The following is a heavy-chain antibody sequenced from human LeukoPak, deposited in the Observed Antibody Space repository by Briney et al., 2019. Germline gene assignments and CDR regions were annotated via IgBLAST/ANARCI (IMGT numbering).Heavy chain of an antibody. CDR3: ARGGGWELPIDY. D-gene: IGHD1-26*01. CDR2: IYTCGST. V-gene: IGHV4-61*02. J-gene: IGHJ4*02. Sequence: SETLSLTCTVSGGSISSGSYYWSWIRQPAGKGLEWIGRIYTCGSTNYNPSLKSRVTISVDTSKNQFSLKLSSVTAADTAVYYCARGGGWELPIDYWGQGTLVTVSS. CDR1: GGSISSGSYY.